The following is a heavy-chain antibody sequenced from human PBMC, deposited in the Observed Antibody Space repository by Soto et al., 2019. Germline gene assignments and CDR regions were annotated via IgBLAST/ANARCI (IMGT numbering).Heavy chain of an antibody. V-gene: IGHV1-3*01. D-gene: IGHD2-8*01. CDR2: INAGNGNT. Sequence: ASVKVSCKASGYTFNGYAMHWVRQAPGQRLEWMGWINAGNGNTKYSQKFQGRVTITRDTSASTAYMELSSLRSEDTAVYYCARDNPPSSTNGVCYRSSGWEILDYWGQGTLVTVSS. J-gene: IGHJ4*02. CDR1: GYTFNGYA. CDR3: ARDNPPSSTNGVCYRSSGWEILDY.